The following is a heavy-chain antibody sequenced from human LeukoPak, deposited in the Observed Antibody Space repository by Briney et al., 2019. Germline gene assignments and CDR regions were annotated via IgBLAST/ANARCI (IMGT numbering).Heavy chain of an antibody. D-gene: IGHD3-22*01. CDR1: GYTFTGYY. Sequence: GASVKVSCKASGYTFTGYYMHWVRQAPGQGLEWMGWISAYNGNTNYAQKLQGRVTMTTDTSTSTAYMELRSLRSDDTAVYYRATFRDYDSSGYPDYWGQGTLVTVSS. CDR2: ISAYNGNT. J-gene: IGHJ4*02. V-gene: IGHV1-18*04. CDR3: ATFRDYDSSGYPDY.